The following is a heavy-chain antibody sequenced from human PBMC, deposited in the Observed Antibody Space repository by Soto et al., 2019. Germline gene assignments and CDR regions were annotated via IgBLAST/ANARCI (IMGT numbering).Heavy chain of an antibody. Sequence: EAQLLASGGGLVQPGGSLRLSCVGSGFTFRDHAMRWVRQAPGRGLEWVSAISANGGSIQHADSVKGRFTISRDNGDNTLSLQMDNLRTEDTATYFCAKGRGEMNWANYYGLDVWGQGTTVTVSS. CDR1: GFTFRDHA. CDR3: AKGRGEMNWANYYGLDV. J-gene: IGHJ6*02. V-gene: IGHV3-23*01. D-gene: IGHD7-27*01. CDR2: ISANGGSI.